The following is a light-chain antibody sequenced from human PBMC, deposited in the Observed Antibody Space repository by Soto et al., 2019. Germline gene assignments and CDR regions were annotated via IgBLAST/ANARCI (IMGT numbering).Light chain of an antibody. CDR1: QSVSSY. J-gene: IGKJ1*01. V-gene: IGKV3D-15*01. CDR3: QEYDNWPLWT. Sequence: EIVLTQSPATLSLSPGERSTLSCRASQSVSSYLAWYQQKPGQAPRLLIYDASNRATGIPARFSGSGSGTEFTLTINSLQSEDFALYYCQEYDNWPLWTFGQGTKVDIK. CDR2: DAS.